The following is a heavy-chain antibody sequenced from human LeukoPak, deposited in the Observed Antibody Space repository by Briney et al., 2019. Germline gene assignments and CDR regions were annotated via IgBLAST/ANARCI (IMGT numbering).Heavy chain of an antibody. V-gene: IGHV4-39*01. CDR1: GASFSSSTYY. J-gene: IGHJ4*01. Sequence: SETLSLTCTVSGASFSSSTYYWAWIRQPPGKGLEWIGSMHYSGSTYYNPSLKSRVTMSVDTSKNQFSLKLSSVSAADTAVYYCARHAGGIAATGTRPFDYWGHGTLVTVSS. CDR3: ARHAGGIAATGTRPFDY. CDR2: MHYSGST. D-gene: IGHD6-13*01.